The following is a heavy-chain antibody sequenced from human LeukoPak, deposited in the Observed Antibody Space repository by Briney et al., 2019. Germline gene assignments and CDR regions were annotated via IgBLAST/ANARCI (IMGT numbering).Heavy chain of an antibody. V-gene: IGHV4-59*01. CDR2: IYYSGST. D-gene: IGHD6-6*01. CDR1: GASTSDYH. CDR3: ARGRYSSSP. Sequence: KPSETLSLTCAVSGASTSDYHWSWMRQPPGKGLEWIGYIYYSGSTNYNPSLKSRVTISVDTSKNQFSLKLSSVTAADTAVYYFARGRYSSSPWGQGALVTVSS. J-gene: IGHJ4*02.